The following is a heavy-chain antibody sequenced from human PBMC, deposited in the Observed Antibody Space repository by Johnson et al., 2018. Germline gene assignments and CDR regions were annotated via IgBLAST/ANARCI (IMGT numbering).Heavy chain of an antibody. Sequence: QVQLVQSGGGVVQPGKSLRLSCAASGFTFSNFGMHWVSQVPGKGLEWVATIWSDGSNKYYADSVRGQFTISRDNSKNTLYLQMNSLRAEATAVYYCARDHEKRALRHAAEYFQHWGQGTLVIVSS. CDR2: IWSDGSNK. J-gene: IGHJ1*01. CDR1: GFTFSNFG. V-gene: IGHV3-33*01. CDR3: ARDHEKRALRHAAEYFQH.